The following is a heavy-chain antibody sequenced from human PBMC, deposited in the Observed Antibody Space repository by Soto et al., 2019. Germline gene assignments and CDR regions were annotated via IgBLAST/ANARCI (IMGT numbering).Heavy chain of an antibody. V-gene: IGHV1-18*01. CDR3: ARDGIAARPTPDY. J-gene: IGHJ4*02. CDR1: GYTFTSYG. D-gene: IGHD6-6*01. Sequence: GASVKVSFKASGYTFTSYGINWVRQAPGQGLEWMGWISGYNGNTKYAQKFQGRVTMTTDTSTSTAYMELRSLRSDDTALYYCARDGIAARPTPDYWGQGTLVTVSS. CDR2: ISGYNGNT.